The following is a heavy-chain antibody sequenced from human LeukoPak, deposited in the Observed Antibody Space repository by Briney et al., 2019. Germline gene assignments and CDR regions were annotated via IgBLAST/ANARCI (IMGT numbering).Heavy chain of an antibody. CDR2: ISGSGGST. Sequence: AGGSLRLSCAASGFTFSSYAMSWVRQAPGKGLEWVSAISGSGGSTYYADSVKGRFTISRDNSKNTLYLQMNSLRAEDTAVYYCAKMAVRGVITNYYYYYYMDVWGKGTTVTVSS. J-gene: IGHJ6*03. V-gene: IGHV3-23*01. CDR1: GFTFSSYA. CDR3: AKMAVRGVITNYYYYYYMDV. D-gene: IGHD3-10*01.